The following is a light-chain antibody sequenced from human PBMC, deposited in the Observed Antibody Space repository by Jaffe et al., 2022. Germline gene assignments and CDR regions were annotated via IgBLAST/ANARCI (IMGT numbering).Light chain of an antibody. CDR3: QVWDSSNVV. CDR2: RDS. CDR1: NIGIKI. Sequence: SYELTQPLSVSVALGQSASITCGGNNIGIKIVHWYQQKPGQAPVVVIYRDSKRPSGIPERFSGSNSGNTATLTINRAQAGDEADYYCQVWDSSNVVFGGGTKLTVL. J-gene: IGLJ2*01. V-gene: IGLV3-9*01.